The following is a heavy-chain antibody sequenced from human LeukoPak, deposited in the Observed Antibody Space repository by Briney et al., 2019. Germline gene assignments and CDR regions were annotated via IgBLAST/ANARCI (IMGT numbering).Heavy chain of an antibody. J-gene: IGHJ4*02. CDR1: GFTFSRYE. Sequence: PGGCLRLSCAASGFTFSRYEMSWVRQAPGKGVEWGSYISSSCSTIYYADSVQGRFTISRDNAKNSLYLQMNSLRAEDTAVYYCARLGVRGVIGSGYWGQGTLVTVSS. V-gene: IGHV3-48*03. D-gene: IGHD3-10*01. CDR2: ISSSCSTI. CDR3: ARLGVRGVIGSGY.